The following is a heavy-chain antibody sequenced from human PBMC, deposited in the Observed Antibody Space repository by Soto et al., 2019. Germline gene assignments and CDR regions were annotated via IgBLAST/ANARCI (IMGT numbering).Heavy chain of an antibody. V-gene: IGHV3-30*18. J-gene: IGHJ6*02. CDR2: ISYDGSNK. Sequence: VGSLRLSCAASGFTFSSYGMHWVRQAPGKGLEWVAVISYDGSNKYYADSVKGRFTISRDNSKNTLYLQMNSLRAEDTAVYYCAKDSSGRDYYYYGMDVWGQGTTVTVSS. CDR1: GFTFSSYG. D-gene: IGHD6-19*01. CDR3: AKDSSGRDYYYYGMDV.